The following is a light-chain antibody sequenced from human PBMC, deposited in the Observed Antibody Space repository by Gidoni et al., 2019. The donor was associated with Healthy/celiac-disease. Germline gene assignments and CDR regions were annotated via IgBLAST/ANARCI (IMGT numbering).Light chain of an antibody. J-gene: IGLJ2*01. CDR3: SSYTSSSSVV. V-gene: IGLV2-14*01. CDR1: SSDVGGYNY. Sequence: SALTQPASVSGSPGQSITISCTGTSSDVGGYNYVSWYQQHPGKAPKLMIYGVSNRPSGVPNRFSGSKSGNTASLTISGLQAEDEADYYCSSYTSSSSVVFGGGTKLTVL. CDR2: GVS.